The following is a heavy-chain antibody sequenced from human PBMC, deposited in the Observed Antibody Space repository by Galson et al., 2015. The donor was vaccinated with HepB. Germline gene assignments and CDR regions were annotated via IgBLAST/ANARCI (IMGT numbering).Heavy chain of an antibody. CDR1: GFTFSSYA. V-gene: IGHV3-30-3*01. J-gene: IGHJ3*02. Sequence: SLRLSCAASGFTFSSYAMHWVRQAPGKGLEWVPVISYDGSNKYYADSVKGRFTISRDNSKNTLYLQMNSLRAEDTAVYYCARPAPYYYDSSGYYMAFEIWGQGTMVTVSS. D-gene: IGHD3-22*01. CDR3: ARPAPYYYDSSGYYMAFEI. CDR2: ISYDGSNK.